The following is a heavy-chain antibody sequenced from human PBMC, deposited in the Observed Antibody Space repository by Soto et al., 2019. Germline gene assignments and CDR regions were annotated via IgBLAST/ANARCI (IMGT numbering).Heavy chain of an antibody. Sequence: SQTLSLTCTVSGGSISSYYWSWIRQPPGKGLEWIGYIYYSGSTNYNPSLKSRVTISVDTSKNQFSLKLSSVTAADTAVYYCARPYGGNKDAFDIWGQGTMVTVSS. CDR2: IYYSGST. D-gene: IGHD2-15*01. V-gene: IGHV4-59*01. J-gene: IGHJ3*02. CDR3: ARPYGGNKDAFDI. CDR1: GGSISSYY.